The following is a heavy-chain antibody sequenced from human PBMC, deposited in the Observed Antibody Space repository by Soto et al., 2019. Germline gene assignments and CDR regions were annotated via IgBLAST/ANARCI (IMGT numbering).Heavy chain of an antibody. CDR3: AGSYLPIPYNFFDP. V-gene: IGHV3-48*03. CDR2: IDSRSSTI. D-gene: IGHD2-15*01. CDR1: GFTFSNYQ. Sequence: EVQLVESGGGLVQPGGSLKLSCAASGFTFSNYQMNWVRLAPRRGLEWIAYIDSRSSTIKYAESVEGRFTISRDNAKNSLFLQMTSLRDEDTAIYYCAGSYLPIPYNFFDPWGQGTLVTVSS. J-gene: IGHJ5*02.